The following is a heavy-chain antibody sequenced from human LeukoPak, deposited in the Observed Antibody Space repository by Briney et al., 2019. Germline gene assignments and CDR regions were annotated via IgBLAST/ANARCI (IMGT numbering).Heavy chain of an antibody. CDR2: INPSGGST. Sequence: ASVKVSCKASGYTFTSYYMHWVRQAPGQGLEWMGIINPSGGSTSYAQKFQGRVTMTRDMSTSTVYMELSSLRSEDTAVCYCARDARFLEWLTNYYYYMDVWGKGTTVTVSS. CDR3: ARDARFLEWLTNYYYYMDV. D-gene: IGHD3-3*01. V-gene: IGHV1-46*01. J-gene: IGHJ6*03. CDR1: GYTFTSYY.